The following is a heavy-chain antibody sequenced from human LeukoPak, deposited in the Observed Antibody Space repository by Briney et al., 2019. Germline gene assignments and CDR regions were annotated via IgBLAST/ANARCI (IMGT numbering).Heavy chain of an antibody. J-gene: IGHJ4*02. Sequence: GGSLRLSCAASGFTFSSYAMHWVRQAPGKGLEWVAVISYDGSNKYYADSVKGRFTISRDNSKNTLYLQMNSLRAEDTAVYYCARDLGYCSGGSCYGIGYWGQGTLVTVSS. CDR2: ISYDGSNK. V-gene: IGHV3-30*04. D-gene: IGHD2-15*01. CDR1: GFTFSSYA. CDR3: ARDLGYCSGGSCYGIGY.